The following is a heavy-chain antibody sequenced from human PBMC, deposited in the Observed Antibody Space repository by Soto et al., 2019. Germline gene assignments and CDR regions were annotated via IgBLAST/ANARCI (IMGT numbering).Heavy chain of an antibody. D-gene: IGHD2-21*02. CDR1: GGSLSSITW. V-gene: IGHV4-4*02. Sequence: QVQLQESGPGLVKPSGTLSLTCAVSGGSLSSITWWGWVRQPPGKGLGGFGEIYHSGSTNYNPSLKSRVTISVDKSKNQFSLKLSSVTAADTAVYYCARRYCGGDCYSRYYFDLWGRGTLVTVSS. CDR3: ARRYCGGDCYSRYYFDL. J-gene: IGHJ2*01. CDR2: IYHSGST.